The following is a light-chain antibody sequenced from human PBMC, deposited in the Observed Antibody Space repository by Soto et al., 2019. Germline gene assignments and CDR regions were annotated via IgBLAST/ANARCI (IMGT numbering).Light chain of an antibody. J-gene: IGKJ1*01. CDR1: QSISSW. Sequence: DIPMTQSPSTLSASVGDRVTITCRASQSISSWLAWYQQKPGKAPKLLIYKASSVDSGVPSRFSGSGSGTDITITISSLQPDDFATYYCQLYHSYWPFGQGTKMEIK. CDR3: QLYHSYWP. CDR2: KAS. V-gene: IGKV1-5*03.